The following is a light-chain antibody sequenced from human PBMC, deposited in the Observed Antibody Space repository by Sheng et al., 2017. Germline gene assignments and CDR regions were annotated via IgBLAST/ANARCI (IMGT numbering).Light chain of an antibody. CDR2: EVD. CDR3: CAYTSRSTLV. Sequence: QSALTQPASVSGSPGQSITVSCSGSTSDVGSYNFCLLVPTTPRQAPNLLIYEVDKRPSGISNRFSGSKSGNTASLTISGLQAEDEADYFCCAYTSRSTLVFGGGTKLTVL. CDR1: TSDVGSYNF. J-gene: IGLJ2*01. V-gene: IGLV2-23*02.